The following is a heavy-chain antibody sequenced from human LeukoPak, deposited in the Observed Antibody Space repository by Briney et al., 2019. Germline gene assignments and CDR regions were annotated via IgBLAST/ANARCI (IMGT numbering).Heavy chain of an antibody. V-gene: IGHV3-23*01. J-gene: IGHJ4*02. Sequence: PGGSLRLSCAASGFTFSTYAMTWVRQAPGKGLEWVSSISGSGGSTYYADSVKDRFTISRDNSKNTLYLQMNSLRAEDTAVYYCAKNKGSSWNGNDYWGQGTLVTVSS. CDR2: ISGSGGST. CDR1: GFTFSTYA. D-gene: IGHD6-13*01. CDR3: AKNKGSSWNGNDY.